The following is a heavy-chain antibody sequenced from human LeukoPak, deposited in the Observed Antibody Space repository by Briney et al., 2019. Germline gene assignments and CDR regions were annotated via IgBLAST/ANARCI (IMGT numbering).Heavy chain of an antibody. D-gene: IGHD3-10*01. CDR3: ARGTRITMVWGVITPSPY. J-gene: IGHJ4*02. CDR2: INPNSGGT. Sequence: ASVKVSCKASGYTFTGYYMHWVRQAPGQGLEWMGWINPNSGGTNYAQKFQGRVTMTRDTSISTAYMELSRLRSDDTAVYYCARGTRITMVWGVITPSPYWGQGTLVTVSS. CDR1: GYTFTGYY. V-gene: IGHV1-2*02.